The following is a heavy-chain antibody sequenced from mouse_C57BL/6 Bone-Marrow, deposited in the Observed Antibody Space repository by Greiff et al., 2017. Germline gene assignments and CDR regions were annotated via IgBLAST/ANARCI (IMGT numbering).Heavy chain of an antibody. V-gene: IGHV1-54*01. J-gene: IGHJ3*01. CDR1: GYAFTNYL. CDR2: INPGSGGT. D-gene: IGHD1-1*01. CDR3: SRSGSVLLRAGFAY. Sequence: VQLQQSGAELVRPGTSVKVSCKASGYAFTNYLIEWVKQRPGKGLEWIGVINPGSGGTNYNENFKGKATLTADNSSSTAYMQLSSLTSEDSAVYFCSRSGSVLLRAGFAYWGQGTLVTVSA.